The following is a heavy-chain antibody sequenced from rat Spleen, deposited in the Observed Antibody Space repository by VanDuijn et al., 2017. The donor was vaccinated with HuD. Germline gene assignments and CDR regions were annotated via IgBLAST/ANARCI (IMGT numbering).Heavy chain of an antibody. CDR1: GFTFSDYH. D-gene: IGHD1-11*01. CDR3: ARRHYGYTDYFDY. CDR2: LSYDGHTT. Sequence: EVQLVESGGGLVQPGGSLKLSCAASGFTFSDYHMAWVRQAPTKGLEWVATLSYDGHTTYYRDSVKGRFTISRDIAKSTLYLQMDSLGSEDTATYYCARRHYGYTDYFDYWGQGVMVTVSS. V-gene: IGHV5-7*01. J-gene: IGHJ2*01.